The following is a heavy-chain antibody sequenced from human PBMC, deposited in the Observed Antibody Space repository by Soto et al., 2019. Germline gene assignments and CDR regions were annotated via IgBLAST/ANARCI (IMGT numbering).Heavy chain of an antibody. D-gene: IGHD2-2*01. CDR3: ARVGALVGYGMDV. CDR1: CGSFSGYY. J-gene: IGHJ6*02. CDR2: INHSGST. V-gene: IGHV4-34*01. Sequence: SETLSLTCAVYCGSFSGYYWSWIRQPPGKGLEWIGEINHSGSTNYNPSLKSRVTISVDTSKNQFSLKLSSVTAADTAVYYCARVGALVGYGMDVWGQGTTVTVS.